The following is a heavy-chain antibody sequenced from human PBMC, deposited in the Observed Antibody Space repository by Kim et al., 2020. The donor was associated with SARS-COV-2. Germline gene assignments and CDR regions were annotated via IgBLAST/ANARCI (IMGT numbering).Heavy chain of an antibody. D-gene: IGHD3-3*01. V-gene: IGHV3-30-3*01. CDR1: GFTFSSYA. CDR2: ISYDGSNK. Sequence: GGSLRLSCAASGFTFSSYAMHWVRQAPGKGLEWVAVISYDGSNKYYADSVKGRFTISRDNSKNTLYLQMNSLRAEDTAVYYCAREYLNYDFWSGYSYYYYGMDVWGQGTTVTVSS. J-gene: IGHJ6*02. CDR3: AREYLNYDFWSGYSYYYYGMDV.